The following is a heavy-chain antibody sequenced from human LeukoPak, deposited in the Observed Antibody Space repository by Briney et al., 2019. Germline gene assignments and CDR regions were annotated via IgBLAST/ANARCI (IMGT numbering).Heavy chain of an antibody. CDR2: MSSSGSMT. Sequence: GGSLRLSCAASGFSFSNYEMNWVRQTPGKGLEWVSYMSSSGSMTWYADSVKGRFTISRDNAKRSLYLQMNSLRAEDTAVYYCAELGITMIGGVWGKGTTVTISS. CDR1: GFSFSNYE. J-gene: IGHJ6*04. V-gene: IGHV3-48*03. CDR3: AELGITMIGGV. D-gene: IGHD3-10*02.